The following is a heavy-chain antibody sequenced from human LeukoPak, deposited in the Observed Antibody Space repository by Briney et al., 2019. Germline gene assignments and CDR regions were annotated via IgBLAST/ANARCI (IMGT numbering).Heavy chain of an antibody. J-gene: IGHJ4*02. CDR3: ARVGQSDY. D-gene: IGHD5-24*01. CDR1: GYTFTGYY. CDR2: INPNSGGT. V-gene: IGHV1-2*02. Sequence: ASVKVSCKASGYTFTGYYIHWVRQAPGQGLEWMGWINPNSGGTNYPQKFQGRVTMTRDTSISTAYMELSRLTSDDTAMYYCARVGQSDYWGQGTLVTVSS.